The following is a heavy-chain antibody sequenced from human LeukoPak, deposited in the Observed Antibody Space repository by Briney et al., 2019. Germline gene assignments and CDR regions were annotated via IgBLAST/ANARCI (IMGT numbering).Heavy chain of an antibody. CDR3: AKLLMIVVVITPDDAFDI. Sequence: GGSLRLSCAASGFTFSSYGMHWVRQAPGKGLEWVAFIRYDGSNKYYADSVKGRFTISRDNSKNTLYLQMNSLRAEDTAVYYCAKLLMIVVVITPDDAFDIWGQGTMVTVSS. J-gene: IGHJ3*02. CDR2: IRYDGSNK. V-gene: IGHV3-30*02. CDR1: GFTFSSYG. D-gene: IGHD3-22*01.